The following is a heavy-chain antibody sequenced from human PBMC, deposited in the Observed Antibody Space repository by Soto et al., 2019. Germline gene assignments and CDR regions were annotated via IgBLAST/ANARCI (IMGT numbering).Heavy chain of an antibody. V-gene: IGHV4-59*01. J-gene: IGHJ3*01. CDR3: ARVWGGAFDF. CDR1: GGSISSYY. CDR2: IYYSGST. Sequence: PSATLSLTCTVSGGSISSYYWSWIRQPPGKGLEWIGYIYYSGSTKYNPSLKSRVTISVDTSKNRFSLRLSSVTAADTAVYYCARVWGGAFDFWGQGTMVTVSS. D-gene: IGHD3-10*01.